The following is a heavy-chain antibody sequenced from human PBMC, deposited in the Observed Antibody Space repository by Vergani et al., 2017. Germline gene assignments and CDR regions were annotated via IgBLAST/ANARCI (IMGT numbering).Heavy chain of an antibody. CDR3: ARGGTTYPVAETGYFDY. J-gene: IGHJ4*02. CDR1: GFTFDDYA. V-gene: IGHV3-9*01. CDR2: INWNSDSI. Sequence: EVQLVESGGGLVQPGRSLRLSCAASGFTFDDYAMHWVRQAPGKGLEWVSGINWNSDSIAYADSVKGRFTISRDNAKNSLYLQMNSLRAEDTALYYCARGGTTYPVAETGYFDYWGQGTLVTVSS. D-gene: IGHD6-19*01.